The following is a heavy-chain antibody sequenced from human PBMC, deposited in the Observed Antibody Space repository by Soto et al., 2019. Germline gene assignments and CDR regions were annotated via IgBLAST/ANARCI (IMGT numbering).Heavy chain of an antibody. Sequence: QVQLVESGGGVVQPGRSLRLSCAASGFTFSSYAMHWVRQAPGKGLEWVAVISYDGSNKYYADSVKGRFTISGDNSKNTLYLQMNSLRAEDTAVYYCARDQGYSSSWIEYFQHWGQGTLVTVSS. CDR3: ARDQGYSSSWIEYFQH. CDR2: ISYDGSNK. CDR1: GFTFSSYA. V-gene: IGHV3-30-3*01. J-gene: IGHJ1*01. D-gene: IGHD6-13*01.